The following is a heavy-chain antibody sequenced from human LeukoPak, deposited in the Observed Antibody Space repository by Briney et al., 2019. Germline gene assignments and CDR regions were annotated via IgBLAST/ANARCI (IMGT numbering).Heavy chain of an antibody. CDR1: GGSISSYY. CDR2: IYYSGST. V-gene: IGHV4-59*01. Sequence: SETLSLTCTVSGGSISSYYWSWIRQPPGKGLEWIGYIYYSGSTNYNLSLKSRVTISVDTSKNQFSLKLSSVTAADTAVYYCARKASIRGGFHWGQGTLVTVSS. CDR3: ARKASIRGGFH. D-gene: IGHD2-2*01. J-gene: IGHJ4*02.